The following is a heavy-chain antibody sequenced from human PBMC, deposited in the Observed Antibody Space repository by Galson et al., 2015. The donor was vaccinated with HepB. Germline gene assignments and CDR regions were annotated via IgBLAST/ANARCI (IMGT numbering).Heavy chain of an antibody. D-gene: IGHD3-3*01. CDR1: GFTFSSYA. CDR2: ISYDGSNK. J-gene: IGHJ6*02. CDR3: ARDQSLVLRFLEWGAGMDV. V-gene: IGHV3-30*04. Sequence: SLRLSCAASGFTFSSYAMHWVRQAPGKGLEWVAVISYDGSNKYYADSMKGRFTISRDNSKNTLYLQMNSLRAEDTAVYYCARDQSLVLRFLEWGAGMDVWGQGTTVTVSS.